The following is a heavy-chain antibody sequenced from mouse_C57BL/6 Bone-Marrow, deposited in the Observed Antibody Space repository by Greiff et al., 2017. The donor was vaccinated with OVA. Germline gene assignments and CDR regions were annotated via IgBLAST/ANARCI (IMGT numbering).Heavy chain of an antibody. J-gene: IGHJ4*01. CDR2: ISDGGSYT. V-gene: IGHV5-4*03. CDR3: ARASSCYDAMDY. Sequence: EVKLVESGGGLVKPGGSLKLSCAASGFTFSSYAMSWVRQTPEKRLEWVATISDGGSYTYYPDNVKGRFTISRDNAKNNLYLQMSHLKSEDTAMYYCARASSCYDAMDYWGQGTSVTVSS. CDR1: GFTFSSYA. D-gene: IGHD1-3*01.